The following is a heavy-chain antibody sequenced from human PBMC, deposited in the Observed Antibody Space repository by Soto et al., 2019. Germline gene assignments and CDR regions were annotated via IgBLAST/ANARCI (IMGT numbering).Heavy chain of an antibody. D-gene: IGHD3-22*01. V-gene: IGHV1-18*01. CDR2: ISAYNGNT. CDR1: GYTFTSYG. J-gene: IGHJ3*02. CDR3: ARGANYYDSSGVDAFDI. Sequence: ASVKVSCKASGYTFTSYGISWVRQAPGQGLEWMGWISAYNGNTNYAQKFQGRVTMTRNTSISTAYMELSSLRSEDTAVYYCARGANYYDSSGVDAFDIWGQGTMVTVSS.